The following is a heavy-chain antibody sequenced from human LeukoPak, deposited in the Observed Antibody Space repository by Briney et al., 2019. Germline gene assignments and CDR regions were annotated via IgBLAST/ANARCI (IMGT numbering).Heavy chain of an antibody. CDR2: IKQDGSEK. CDR1: EFTFDDYS. Sequence: GGSLRLSCAASEFTFDDYSMHWVRQAPGKGLEWVANIKQDGSEKYYVDSVKGRFTISRDNAKNSLYLQMNSLRAEDTAVYYCARDSTFELLFDYWGQGTLVTVSS. V-gene: IGHV3-7*01. J-gene: IGHJ4*02. D-gene: IGHD2-2*01. CDR3: ARDSTFELLFDY.